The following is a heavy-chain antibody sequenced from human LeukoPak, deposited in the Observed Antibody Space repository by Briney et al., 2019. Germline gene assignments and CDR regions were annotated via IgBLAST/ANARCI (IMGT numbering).Heavy chain of an antibody. CDR2: ISSSSTYI. CDR1: GFRFSSYG. V-gene: IGHV3-21*01. Sequence: PGRSLRLSCAASGFRFSSYGMHWVRQAPGKGLEWVSSISSSSTYIHYADSLKGRFTISRENAKKSLYLQMNSLRAEDTALYYCARDDDEDDTFDIWGQGTMVTVSS. J-gene: IGHJ3*02. CDR3: ARDDDEDDTFDI. D-gene: IGHD3-3*01.